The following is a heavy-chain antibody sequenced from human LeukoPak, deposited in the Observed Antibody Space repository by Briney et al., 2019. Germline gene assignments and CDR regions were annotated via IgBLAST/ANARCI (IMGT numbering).Heavy chain of an antibody. CDR3: ARVDTAMVIDY. CDR1: GGTFSSYA. J-gene: IGHJ4*02. Sequence: SVKVSCKASGGTFSSYAISWVRQAPGQGLEWMGRIIPILGIANYAQKFQGRVTITADRSTSTAYMELSSLRSEDTAVYYCARVDTAMVIDYWGQGTLVTVSS. CDR2: IIPILGIA. V-gene: IGHV1-69*04. D-gene: IGHD5-18*01.